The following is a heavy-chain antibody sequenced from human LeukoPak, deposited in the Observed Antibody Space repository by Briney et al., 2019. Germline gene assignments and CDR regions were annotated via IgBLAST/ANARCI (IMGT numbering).Heavy chain of an antibody. CDR3: AKERERVLRYFDWLPTFDY. D-gene: IGHD3-9*01. Sequence: PGGSLRLSCAASGFTFSSYAMSWVRQAPGKGLEWVSAISGSGGSTYYADSVKGRFTISRDNSKNTLYLQMNSLRAEDTAVYYCAKERERVLRYFDWLPTFDYWGQGTLATVSS. CDR1: GFTFSSYA. J-gene: IGHJ4*02. CDR2: ISGSGGST. V-gene: IGHV3-23*01.